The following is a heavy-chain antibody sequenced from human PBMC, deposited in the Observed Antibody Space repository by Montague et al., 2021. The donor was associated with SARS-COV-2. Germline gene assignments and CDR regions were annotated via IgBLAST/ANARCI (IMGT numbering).Heavy chain of an antibody. D-gene: IGHD1-7*01. CDR3: ARGLDTWNYDHWFDT. J-gene: IGHJ5*02. Sequence: SETLSLTCTVSGGSVGSSHYYWAWLRPPQGKGLEWIGYIYYSGGTYRTPSPRSRVSIDVDAYPNQFSLQLHSLTAADTAVYFCARGLDTWNYDHWFDTWGQGTLVTVSS. V-gene: IGHV4-39*01. CDR2: IYYSGGT. CDR1: GGSVGSSHYY.